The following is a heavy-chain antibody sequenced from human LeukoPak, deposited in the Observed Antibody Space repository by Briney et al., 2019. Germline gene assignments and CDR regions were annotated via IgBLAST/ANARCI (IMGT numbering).Heavy chain of an antibody. CDR1: GGSFSGYY. V-gene: IGHV4-34*01. D-gene: IGHD5-18*01. CDR3: ARGRGYSYVLDY. Sequence: PSETLSLTCAVYGGSFSGYYWSWIRQPPGKGLEWIGEINHSGSTNYNPSLKSRVTISVDTSKNQLSLKLSSVTAADTAVYYCARGRGYSYVLDYWGQGTLVTVSS. J-gene: IGHJ4*02. CDR2: INHSGST.